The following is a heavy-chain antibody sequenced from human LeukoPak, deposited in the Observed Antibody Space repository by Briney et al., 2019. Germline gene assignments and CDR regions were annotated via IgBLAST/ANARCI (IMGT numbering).Heavy chain of an antibody. J-gene: IGHJ5*02. CDR1: GYTFIDYY. CDR3: VGISPRFYFDISNS. D-gene: IGHD3-22*01. V-gene: IGHV1-2*02. CDR2: IDPNSGNT. Sequence: ASVKVSCKTSGYTFIDYYVYWVRQAPGQGLEWMGWIDPNSGNTIYAQKFQGRVSITRDTSINTAYMELRRLTSEDTAVYYCVGISPRFYFDISNSWGQGTLVTVSS.